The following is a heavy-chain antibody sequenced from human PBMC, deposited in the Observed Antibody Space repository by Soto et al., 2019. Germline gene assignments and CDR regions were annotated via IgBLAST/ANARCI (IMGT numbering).Heavy chain of an antibody. J-gene: IGHJ4*02. CDR2: INPSGGST. D-gene: IGHD3-9*01. CDR1: GYTFTSYY. CDR3: ARDPSDILTGHSFDY. V-gene: IGHV1-46*03. Sequence: ASVKVSCEACGYTFTSYYMHWVRQAPGQGLEWMGIINPSGGSTSYAQKFQGRVTMTRDTSTSTVYMELSSLRSEDTAVYYCARDPSDILTGHSFDYWGQGTLVTVSS.